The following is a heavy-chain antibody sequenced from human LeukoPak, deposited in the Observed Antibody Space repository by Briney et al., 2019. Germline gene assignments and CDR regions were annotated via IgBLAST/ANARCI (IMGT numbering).Heavy chain of an antibody. CDR3: ALRIQLWGGFDY. D-gene: IGHD5-18*01. V-gene: IGHV4-59*01. Sequence: SETLSLTCTVSGGSISSYYWSWIRQPPGKGLEWIGYIYYSGSTNYNPSLKSRVTISVDTSKNQFSQKLSSVTAADTAVYYCALRIQLWGGFDYWGQGTLVTVSS. J-gene: IGHJ4*02. CDR1: GGSISSYY. CDR2: IYYSGST.